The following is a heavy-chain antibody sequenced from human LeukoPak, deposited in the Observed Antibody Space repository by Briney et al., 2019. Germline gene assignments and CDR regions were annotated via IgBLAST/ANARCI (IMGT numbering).Heavy chain of an antibody. D-gene: IGHD2-2*01. CDR2: INHSGST. CDR3: ARVGEGYCSSTSCYAGYYYYGMDV. J-gene: IGHJ6*04. V-gene: IGHV4-34*01. CDR1: GGSFSGYY. Sequence: PSETLSLTCAVYGGSFSGYYWSWIRQPPGKGREWIGEINHSGSTNYNPCLKSRVTISVDTSKNQFSLKLSSVTAADTAVYYCARVGEGYCSSTSCYAGYYYYGMDVWGKGTTVTVSS.